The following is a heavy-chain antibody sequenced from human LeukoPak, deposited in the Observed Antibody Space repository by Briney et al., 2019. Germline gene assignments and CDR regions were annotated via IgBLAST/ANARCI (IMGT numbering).Heavy chain of an antibody. D-gene: IGHD2-21*02. J-gene: IGHJ6*02. Sequence: ASVKVSRKASGGTLSRIVISWVRLAPGQGLEWMGGIIPIFGTANYAQEFQARVTITADESTSTAYMELSSLRSDDTAVYYCARRHCGGDCQSSYYYYYGMDVWGQGTTVTVSS. CDR3: ARRHCGGDCQSSYYYYYGMDV. CDR2: IIPIFGTA. CDR1: GGTLSRIV. V-gene: IGHV1-69*13.